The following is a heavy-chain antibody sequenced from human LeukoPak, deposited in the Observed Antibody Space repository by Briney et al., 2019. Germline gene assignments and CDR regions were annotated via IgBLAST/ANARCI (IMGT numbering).Heavy chain of an antibody. CDR3: AKAGSTLPAPPSGSGSYYNSDY. V-gene: IGHV3-9*01. CDR1: GFSFDDYV. J-gene: IGHJ4*02. CDR2: ISWNSGSI. D-gene: IGHD3-10*01. Sequence: PGRSLRLSCAASGFSFDDYVMHWVRQAPGKGLEWVSGISWNSGSIGYADSVKGRFTISRDNAKNSLYLQMNSLRAEDTAVYYCAKAGSTLPAPPSGSGSYYNSDYWGQGTLVTVSS.